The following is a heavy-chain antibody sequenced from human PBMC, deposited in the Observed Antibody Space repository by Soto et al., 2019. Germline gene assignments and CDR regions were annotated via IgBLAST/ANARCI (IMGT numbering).Heavy chain of an antibody. CDR1: GFTSSSYG. J-gene: IGHJ4*02. CDR3: AKGLPHLDY. V-gene: IGHV3-30*18. CDR2: ISYDGSNK. Sequence: GGSLRLSCAASGFTSSSYGMHWVRQAPGKGLEWVAVISYDGSNKYYADSVKGRFTISRDNSKNTLYLQMNSLRAEDTAVYYCAKGLPHLDYWGQGTLVTVSS.